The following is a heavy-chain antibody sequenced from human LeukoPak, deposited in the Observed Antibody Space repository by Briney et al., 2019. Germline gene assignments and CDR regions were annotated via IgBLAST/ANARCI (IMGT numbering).Heavy chain of an antibody. CDR3: ARLGAYYYGSGTGNWFDP. D-gene: IGHD3-10*01. V-gene: IGHV4-34*01. CDR1: GGSFSGYY. J-gene: IGHJ5*02. Sequence: SETLCLTCAVYGGSFSGYYWSWIRQPPGKGLEWIGEINHSGSTNYNPSLKSRVTISVDTSKNQFSLKLSSVTAADTAVYYCARLGAYYYGSGTGNWFDPWGQGTLVTVSS. CDR2: INHSGST.